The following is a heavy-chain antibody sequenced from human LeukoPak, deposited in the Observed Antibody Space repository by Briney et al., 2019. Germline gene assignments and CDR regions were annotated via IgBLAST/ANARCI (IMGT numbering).Heavy chain of an antibody. V-gene: IGHV3-23*01. J-gene: IGHJ5*02. D-gene: IGHD3-22*01. Sequence: PGGSLRLSCAASGFIFNNYGLVWVRQAPGKGLEWVSAISNDGGGTTYADFVKGRLSVSRDNSKNTLFLQMNSLSAEDTALYYCAKGSSGYFFYLWGEGALGTVSS. CDR2: ISNDGGGT. CDR3: AKGSSGYFFYL. CDR1: GFIFNNYG.